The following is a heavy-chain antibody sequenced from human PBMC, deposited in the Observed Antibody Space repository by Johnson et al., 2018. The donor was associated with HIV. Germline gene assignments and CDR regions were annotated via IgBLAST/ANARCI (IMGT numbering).Heavy chain of an antibody. D-gene: IGHD6-19*01. CDR3: ATDIAVGGAFDI. CDR2: ISGSVSTI. J-gene: IGHJ3*02. V-gene: IGHV3-11*04. Sequence: QVQLMESGGGLVKPGGSLRLSCAASGFTFSDYFMSWIRQAPGKGLQWVSYISGSVSTIYYADSVKGRFTISRDNAKNSLFLQMNSLRAEDTAVYYCATDIAVGGAFDIWGQGTMVTVSS. CDR1: GFTFSDYF.